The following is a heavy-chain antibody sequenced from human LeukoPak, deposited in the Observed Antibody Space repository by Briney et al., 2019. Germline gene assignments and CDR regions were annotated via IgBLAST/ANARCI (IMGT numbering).Heavy chain of an antibody. Sequence: PSETLSLTCAVYGGSFSGYYWSWIRQPPGKGLEWNGEINHSGSTNYNPSLKSRVTISVDTSKNQFSLKLSSVTAADTAVYYCARGLTSSGSYWSRGDYWGQGTLVTVSS. V-gene: IGHV4-34*01. CDR1: GGSFSGYY. CDR3: ARGLTSSGSYWSRGDY. J-gene: IGHJ4*02. CDR2: INHSGST. D-gene: IGHD1-26*01.